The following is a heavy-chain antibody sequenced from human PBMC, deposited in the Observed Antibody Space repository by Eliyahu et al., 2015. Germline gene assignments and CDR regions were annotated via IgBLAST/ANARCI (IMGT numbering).Heavy chain of an antibody. CDR3: ARGPRGRQLANYYYYYGMDV. Sequence: QVQLVESGGGVVXPGRSLRXSCAASGFTFXXXAXXWVRQAPGKGLXWVAVISYDGSNKYYADSVKGRFTISRDNSKNTLYLQMNSLRAEDTAVYYCARGPRGRQLANYYYYYGMDVWGQGTTVTVSS. V-gene: IGHV3-30-3*01. D-gene: IGHD6-6*01. J-gene: IGHJ6*02. CDR1: GFTFXXXA. CDR2: ISYDGSNK.